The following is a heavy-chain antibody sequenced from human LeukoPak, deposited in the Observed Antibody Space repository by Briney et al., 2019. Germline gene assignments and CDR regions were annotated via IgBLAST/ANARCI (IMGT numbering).Heavy chain of an antibody. D-gene: IGHD6-13*01. CDR2: INPNSGGT. Sequence: GASVKVSCKASGYTFTGYYLHWVRQAPGQGLEWVGWINPNSGGTNYAQKFQGRVTMTRDTSISTAYMELSRLRSDDTAVYYCAPTQAYSTHGFAFWGQGTLVTVSS. J-gene: IGHJ4*02. V-gene: IGHV1-2*02. CDR1: GYTFTGYY. CDR3: APTQAYSTHGFAF.